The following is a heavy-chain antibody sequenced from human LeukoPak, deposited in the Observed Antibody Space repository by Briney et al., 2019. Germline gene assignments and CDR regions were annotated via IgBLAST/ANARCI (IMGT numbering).Heavy chain of an antibody. D-gene: IGHD3-10*01. CDR1: GFTFSSYE. CDR3: AKDIGTITMVRGVIIVYYGMDV. V-gene: IGHV3-48*03. Sequence: AGSLRLSCAASGFTFSSYEMNWVRQAPGKGLEWVSYISSSGSTIYYADSVKGRFTISRDNGKNSLYLQMNSLRTEDTALYYCAKDIGTITMVRGVIIVYYGMDVWGQGTTVTVSS. J-gene: IGHJ6*02. CDR2: ISSSGSTI.